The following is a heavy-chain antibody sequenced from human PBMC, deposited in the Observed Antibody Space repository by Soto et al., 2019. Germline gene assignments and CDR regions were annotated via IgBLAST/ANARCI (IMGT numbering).Heavy chain of an antibody. CDR3: ARAKVALTGYNIFDYYYMDV. J-gene: IGHJ6*03. V-gene: IGHV3-33*01. CDR2: IWYDGSNK. Sequence: GGSLRLSCAASGFTFSSYGMHWVRQAPGKGLEWVAVIWYDGSNKYYADSVKGRFTISRDNSKNTLYPQMNSLRAEDTAVYYCARAKVALTGYNIFDYYYMDVWGKGTTVTVSS. D-gene: IGHD3-9*01. CDR1: GFTFSSYG.